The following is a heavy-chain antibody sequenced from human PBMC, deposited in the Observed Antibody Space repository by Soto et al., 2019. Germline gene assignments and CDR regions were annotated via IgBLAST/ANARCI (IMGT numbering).Heavy chain of an antibody. Sequence: TETLSLTCTVSGGSISSYYWSWIRQPPGKGLEWIGYMYYSGSTNYNPSLKSRVTISVDTSKNQFSLKLSSVTAADTAVYYCTLAHIALFWQVIMATSFDYSGQRNLVTLSS. V-gene: IGHV4-59*01. CDR2: MYYSGST. CDR1: GGSISSYY. J-gene: IGHJ4*02. D-gene: IGHD3-10*01. CDR3: TLAHIALFWQVIMATSFDY.